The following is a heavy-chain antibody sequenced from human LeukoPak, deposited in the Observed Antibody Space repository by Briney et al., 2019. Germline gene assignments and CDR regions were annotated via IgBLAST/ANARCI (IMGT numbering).Heavy chain of an antibody. V-gene: IGHV3-21*01. CDR3: AVLFGAVIPTDY. J-gene: IGHJ4*02. D-gene: IGHD3-3*01. CDR1: GFTFSSYS. CDR2: ISSSSSYI. Sequence: GGSLRLSCAASGFTFSSYSMNWVRQAPGKGLEWVSSISSSSSYIYYADSVKGRFTISRDNAKNSLYLQMNSLRAEDTAVYYCAVLFGAVIPTDYWGQGTLVTVSS.